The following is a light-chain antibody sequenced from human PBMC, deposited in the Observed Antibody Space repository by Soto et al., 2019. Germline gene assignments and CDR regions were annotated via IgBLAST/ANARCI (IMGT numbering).Light chain of an antibody. J-gene: IGKJ2*01. V-gene: IGKV3-15*01. CDR2: GAS. Sequence: EIIMTQSPATLSVSPGERATLSCRASESVSSNLAWYQQKPGQAPRLLIYGASTRATGIPPRFSGSGSGTDFSLTISRLEPEDSAVYYCHQYHSPPQTFGQGTKVDIK. CDR3: HQYHSPPQT. CDR1: ESVSSN.